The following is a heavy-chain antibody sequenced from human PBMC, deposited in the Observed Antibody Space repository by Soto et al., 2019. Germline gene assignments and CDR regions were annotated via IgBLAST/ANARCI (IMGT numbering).Heavy chain of an antibody. J-gene: IGHJ4*02. CDR2: IFPRDSDT. Sequence: GESLKISCKGSGYNYDTYWIAWVRQMPGKGLEWMGIIFPRDSDTRYRPSFQGQVTISADGSTTTAYLQWYSLKASDTAMYYCARSYYDSSGYYYDMDYWGQGTLVTVSS. CDR1: GYNYDTYW. V-gene: IGHV5-51*01. CDR3: ARSYYDSSGYYYDMDY. D-gene: IGHD3-22*01.